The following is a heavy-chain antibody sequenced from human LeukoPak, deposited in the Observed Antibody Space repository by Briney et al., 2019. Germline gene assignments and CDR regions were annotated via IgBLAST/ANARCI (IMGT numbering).Heavy chain of an antibody. CDR1: DESFSGYY. D-gene: IGHD6-19*01. CDR3: ARGLHSSGWYSQYYWYFDL. V-gene: IGHV4-34*01. CDR2: INDSGST. Sequence: SSETLSLTCAVYDESFSGYYWSWIRQPPGKGLEWIGEINDSGSTNYNPSLKSRVTISVDTSKNQFSLKLNSVTAADTAVYYCARGLHSSGWYSQYYWYFDLWGRGTLVTVCS. J-gene: IGHJ2*01.